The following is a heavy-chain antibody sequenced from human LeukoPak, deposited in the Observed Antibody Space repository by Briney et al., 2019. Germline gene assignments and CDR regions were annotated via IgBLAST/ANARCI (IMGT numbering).Heavy chain of an antibody. D-gene: IGHD5-24*01. CDR2: ISWDSSSV. V-gene: IGHV3-9*01. J-gene: IGHJ3*02. CDR1: GGSISSYY. CDR3: AKDRKNRDLDSLDI. Sequence: LSLTCTVSGGSISSYYWSWVRQAPGKGLEWVSGISWDSSSVDYADSVKGRFTISRDNAKNSLYLQMNSLRTEDTAVYYCAKDRKNRDLDSLDIWGQGTMVTVSS.